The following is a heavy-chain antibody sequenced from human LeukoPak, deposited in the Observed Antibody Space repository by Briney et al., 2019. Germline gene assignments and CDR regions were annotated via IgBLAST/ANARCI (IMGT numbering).Heavy chain of an antibody. CDR1: VDTFTSFY. CDR3: ARVLQLWSTLVY. V-gene: IGHV1-46*01. J-gene: IGHJ4*02. CDR2: INPSGGNT. D-gene: IGHD5-18*01. Sequence: ASVKVSSKPSVDTFTSFYRHWVRQAPGQGLEWMGIINPSGGNTNYAQKFQGRVTMTRDTSTSTVYMELSSLGSEDTAVYYCARVLQLWSTLVYWGQGTLVTVSS.